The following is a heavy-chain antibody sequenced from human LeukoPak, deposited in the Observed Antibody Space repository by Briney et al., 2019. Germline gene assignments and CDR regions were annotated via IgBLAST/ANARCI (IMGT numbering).Heavy chain of an antibody. Sequence: ASVKVSCKASGYTFTNYHMHWVRQAPGQGLEWMGIMTPSGGPTSCAQKFQGRVTMTRDTSTSTVYMELSSLRSEDTAVYYCTGEYYDSDGYYSYWGQGTLVTVSS. J-gene: IGHJ4*02. CDR1: GYTFTNYH. CDR3: TGEYYDSDGYYSY. CDR2: MTPSGGPT. D-gene: IGHD3-22*01. V-gene: IGHV1-46*01.